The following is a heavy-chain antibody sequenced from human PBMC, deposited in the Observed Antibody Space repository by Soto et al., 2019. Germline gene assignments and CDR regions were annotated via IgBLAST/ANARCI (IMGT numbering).Heavy chain of an antibody. CDR3: TTDHDGNYYDSSGYYYDFDY. CDR2: IKNKTDGGTT. V-gene: IGHV3-15*07. J-gene: IGHJ4*02. Sequence: PGGSLRLSCAASGFTFSNAWMNWVRQAPGKGLEWVGRIKNKTDGGTTDYAAPVKGRFTISRDDSKNTLYLQMNSLKTEDTAVYYCTTDHDGNYYDSSGYYYDFDYWGQGTLVTVSS. D-gene: IGHD3-22*01. CDR1: GFTFSNAW.